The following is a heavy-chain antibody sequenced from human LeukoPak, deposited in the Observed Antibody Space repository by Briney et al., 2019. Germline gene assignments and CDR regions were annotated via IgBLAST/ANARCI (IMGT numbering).Heavy chain of an antibody. J-gene: IGHJ4*02. CDR2: IKQDGSEK. V-gene: IGHV3-7*03. CDR1: GFIFKDYW. Sequence: PGGSLRLSCAASGFIFKDYWMIWVRQAPGKGLEWVANIKQDGSEKYYVDSVKGRFTISRDNAKNSLYLQMNSLRAEDTAVYYCAKSGPLAGTVMRGFDYWGQGALVTVSS. D-gene: IGHD6-19*01. CDR3: AKSGPLAGTVMRGFDY.